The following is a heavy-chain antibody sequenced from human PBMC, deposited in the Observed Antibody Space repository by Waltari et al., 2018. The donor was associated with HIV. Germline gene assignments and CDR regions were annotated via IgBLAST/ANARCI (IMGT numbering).Heavy chain of an antibody. CDR3: TRGSGRYEY. CDR2: IRAKAYGGTS. CDR1: GFTFGNFA. Sequence: DVQLVESGGDLVQPGRSLSLSCAGSGFTFGNFAMTWVRQAPGKGLEWVGYIRAKAYGGTSKYAASVKGRFVISRDDSKSIAYLQMNSLKTEDTAIYYCTRGSGRYEYWGQGTMTTVSS. J-gene: IGHJ4*02. D-gene: IGHD1-26*01. V-gene: IGHV3-49*04.